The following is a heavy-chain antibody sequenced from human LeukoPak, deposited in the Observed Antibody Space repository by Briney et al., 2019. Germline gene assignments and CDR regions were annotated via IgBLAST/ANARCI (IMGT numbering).Heavy chain of an antibody. V-gene: IGHV4-4*08. CDR2: VYTSGST. D-gene: IGHD3-10*01. Sequence: SETLSLTCTVSGGPITSYYWSWIRQPPGRGLEWIGRVYTSGSTNYNPSLESRVTISVDTSKSQFSLNLSSVTAADTAVYYCAGGVTIVRGTSKHFDYWGQGTLVTASS. CDR3: AGGVTIVRGTSKHFDY. J-gene: IGHJ4*02. CDR1: GGPITSYY.